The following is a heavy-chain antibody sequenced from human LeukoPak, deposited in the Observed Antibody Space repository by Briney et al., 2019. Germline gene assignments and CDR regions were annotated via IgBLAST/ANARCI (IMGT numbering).Heavy chain of an antibody. Sequence: ASVKVSCKASGYTFTGYYMHWVRQAPGQGLEWMGWINPNSGGTNYAQKFQGRVTMARDTSISTAYMELSRLRSEDTAVYYCARGVISQYQLLYYWGQGTLVTVSS. CDR3: ARGVISQYQLLYY. V-gene: IGHV1-2*02. CDR2: INPNSGGT. CDR1: GYTFTGYY. D-gene: IGHD2-2*02. J-gene: IGHJ4*02.